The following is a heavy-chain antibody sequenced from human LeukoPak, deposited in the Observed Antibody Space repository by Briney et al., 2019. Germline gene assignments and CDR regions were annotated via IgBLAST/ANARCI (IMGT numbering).Heavy chain of an antibody. J-gene: IGHJ4*02. CDR2: NNNSGST. D-gene: IGHD3-10*01. CDR3: ASTGSGKQAHYFDY. CDR1: GFSISSGYY. V-gene: IGHV4-38-2*01. Sequence: SETVSRTGAVSGFSISSGYYWGRVPAPPGKGLEWIGSNNNSGSTYYNPSLKRRVTISVDTSKNQLSLQLSSVTAADTAVYYCASTGSGKQAHYFDYWGQGTLVTVSS.